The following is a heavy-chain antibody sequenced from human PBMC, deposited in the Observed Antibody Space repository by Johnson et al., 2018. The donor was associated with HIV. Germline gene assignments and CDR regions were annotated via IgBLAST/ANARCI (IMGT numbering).Heavy chain of an antibody. Sequence: QEQLVESGGGVVQPGGSLRLSCAASGFTFADYGMHWVRQPPGKGLEWVAFIAHDESITHYADSVKGRFTISRDNSKNTLYLQMSSLRSEDTAVYYCARSLLWFREFNDAFDIWGQGTMVTVSS. V-gene: IGHV3-30*02. J-gene: IGHJ3*02. CDR3: ARSLLWFREFNDAFDI. CDR2: IAHDESIT. CDR1: GFTFADYG. D-gene: IGHD3-10*01.